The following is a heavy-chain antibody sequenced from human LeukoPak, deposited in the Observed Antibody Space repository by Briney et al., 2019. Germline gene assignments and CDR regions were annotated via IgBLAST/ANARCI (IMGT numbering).Heavy chain of an antibody. V-gene: IGHV3-69-1*01. J-gene: IGHJ4*02. D-gene: IGHD3-22*01. CDR1: GFSVSEYY. Sequence: GGSLRLSCAASGFSVSEYYVTWVRQAPGKGLEWISYITRENWIYYSDSVKGRFTISRDHAKNSVYLEMNSLRADDTAVYYCVRGLHLDSSGSLYYWGQGTLVTVSS. CDR3: VRGLHLDSSGSLYY. CDR2: ITRENWI.